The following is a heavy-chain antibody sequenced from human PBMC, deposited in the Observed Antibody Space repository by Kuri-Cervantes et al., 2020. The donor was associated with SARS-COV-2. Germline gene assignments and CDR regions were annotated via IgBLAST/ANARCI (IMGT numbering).Heavy chain of an antibody. V-gene: IGHV4-38-2*01. CDR3: ARHRTLTYYDILTGYYNNDAFDI. Sequence: SQTLSLTCAVSGYYISSGYYWGWIRQPPGKGLEWIGSIYHSGSTYYNPSLKSRVNISVDTSKNQFSLKLSSVTAADTAVYYCARHRTLTYYDILTGYYNNDAFDIWGQGTMVTVSS. J-gene: IGHJ3*02. CDR2: IYHSGST. D-gene: IGHD3-9*01. CDR1: GYYISSGYY.